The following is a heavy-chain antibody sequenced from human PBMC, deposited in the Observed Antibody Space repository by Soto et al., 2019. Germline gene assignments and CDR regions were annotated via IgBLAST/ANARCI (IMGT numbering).Heavy chain of an antibody. CDR1: GFTFSSYS. V-gene: IGHV3-21*01. J-gene: IGHJ4*02. Sequence: GSLRLSCAASGFTFSSYSMNWVRKAPGKGLEWVSSISSSSSYIYYADSVKGRFTISRDNAKNSLYLQMNSLRAEDTAVYYCAREFLEGHWNDLDYWGQGTLVTVSS. D-gene: IGHD1-1*01. CDR2: ISSSSSYI. CDR3: AREFLEGHWNDLDY.